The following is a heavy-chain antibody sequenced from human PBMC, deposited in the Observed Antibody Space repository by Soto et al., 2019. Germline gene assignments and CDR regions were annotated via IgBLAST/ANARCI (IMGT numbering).Heavy chain of an antibody. D-gene: IGHD6-13*01. CDR2: IIPIFGTA. V-gene: IGHV1-69*13. J-gene: IGHJ6*02. CDR1: GGTFSRYA. Sequence: SVKVSCKAXGGTFSRYAISWVRQAPGXGLXXMGGIIPIFGTANYAQKFQGRVTITADESTSTAYMELSSLRSEDTAVYYCARWYSSSWAYGMDVWGQGTTVTVSS. CDR3: ARWYSSSWAYGMDV.